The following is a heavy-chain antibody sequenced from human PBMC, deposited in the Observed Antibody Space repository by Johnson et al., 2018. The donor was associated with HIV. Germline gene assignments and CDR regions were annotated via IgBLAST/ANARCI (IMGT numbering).Heavy chain of an antibody. V-gene: IGHV3-15*01. CDR3: ARALVDDAFDI. CDR2: IKSKTDGGTT. Sequence: VQLVESGGGLVKPGGSLRLSCAVSGFTFRNAWVSWVRQAPGKGLEWVGRIKSKTDGGTTDYAAPVKGKFTISRDDSKTTLYLQMNSLRAEDTAVYYCARALVDDAFDIWGQGTMVTVSS. D-gene: IGHD1-26*01. J-gene: IGHJ3*02. CDR1: GFTFRNAW.